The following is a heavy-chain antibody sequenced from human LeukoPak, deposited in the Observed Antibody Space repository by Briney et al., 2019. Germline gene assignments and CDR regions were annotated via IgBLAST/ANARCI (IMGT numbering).Heavy chain of an antibody. CDR1: GYTFTGYY. J-gene: IGHJ4*02. D-gene: IGHD3-9*01. V-gene: IGHV1-18*04. Sequence: ASVTVSCKASGYTFTGYYMHWVRQAPGQGLEWMGWISAYNGNTNYAQKLQGRVTMTTDTSTSTAYMELRSLRSDDTAVYYCARAADILTGYYYKKEIWDYWGQGTLVTVSS. CDR3: ARAADILTGYYYKKEIWDY. CDR2: ISAYNGNT.